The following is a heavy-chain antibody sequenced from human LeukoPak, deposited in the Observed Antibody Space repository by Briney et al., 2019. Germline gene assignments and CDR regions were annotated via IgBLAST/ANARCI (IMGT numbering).Heavy chain of an antibody. V-gene: IGHV1-3*01. CDR1: GYTFTSYA. CDR3: ARDLEVRGTMDV. D-gene: IGHD3-10*01. CDR2: INAGNGNT. Sequence: SVTVSCKASGYTFTSYAMHWVRQAPGPRIEWMGWINAGNGNTKYSQKFQGKVTIARDTSASTAYMELSSLRSEDTAVYYCARDLEVRGTMDVWGKGTTVTVSS. J-gene: IGHJ6*04.